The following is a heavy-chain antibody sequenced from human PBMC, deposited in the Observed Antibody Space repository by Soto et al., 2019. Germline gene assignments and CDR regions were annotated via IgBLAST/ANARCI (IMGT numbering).Heavy chain of an antibody. Sequence: QVQLQESGPGLVKPSQTLSLTCTVSGGSISSGGYYWSWIRQHPGKGLEWIGYIYYSGSTYYNPSLKSRVTMSVDTSKNPFSLKLSSVTAADTAVYFCARGGIAAAAPPDYWGQGTLVTVSS. J-gene: IGHJ4*02. CDR3: ARGGIAAAAPPDY. CDR2: IYYSGST. V-gene: IGHV4-31*03. D-gene: IGHD6-13*01. CDR1: GGSISSGGYY.